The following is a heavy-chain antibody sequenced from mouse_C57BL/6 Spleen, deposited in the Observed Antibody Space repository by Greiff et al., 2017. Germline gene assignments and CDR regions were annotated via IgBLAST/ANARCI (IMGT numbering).Heavy chain of an antibody. D-gene: IGHD4-1*01. V-gene: IGHV1-81*01. Sequence: QVQLQQSGAELARPGASVKLSCKASGYTFTSYGISWVKQRTGQGLEWIGEIYPRSGNTYYNEKFKGKATLTADKSSSTAYMELRSLTSEDSAVYYCARRSGTLRGVDYWGQGTTLTVSS. CDR3: ARRSGTLRGVDY. CDR2: IYPRSGNT. CDR1: GYTFTSYG. J-gene: IGHJ2*01.